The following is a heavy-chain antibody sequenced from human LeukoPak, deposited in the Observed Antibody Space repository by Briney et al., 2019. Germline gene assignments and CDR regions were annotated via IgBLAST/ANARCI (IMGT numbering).Heavy chain of an antibody. CDR3: AKDREITVAAVGDY. D-gene: IGHD6-19*01. CDR1: GFTVSSNY. J-gene: IGHJ4*02. CDR2: ISGSGGST. V-gene: IGHV3-23*01. Sequence: GGSLRLSCAASGFTVSSNYMSWVRQAPGKGLEWVSAISGSGGSTYCADSVKGRFTISRDNSKNTLYLQMNSLRAEDTAVYYCAKDREITVAAVGDYWGQGTLVTVSS.